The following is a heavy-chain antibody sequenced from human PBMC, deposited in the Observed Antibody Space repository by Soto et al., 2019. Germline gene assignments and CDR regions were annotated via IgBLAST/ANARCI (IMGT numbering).Heavy chain of an antibody. J-gene: IGHJ3*02. CDR1: GYSFTSYL. Sequence: LGESLKISCKGSGYSFTSYLIGWVRQMLGKGLEWMGIIYPGDSDTRYSPSFQGQVTISADKSISTAYLKWSSLKASDTAMYYCARHVDYYDSSGYYKRDAFDIWGQGTMVTVSS. CDR3: ARHVDYYDSSGYYKRDAFDI. V-gene: IGHV5-51*01. D-gene: IGHD3-22*01. CDR2: IYPGDSDT.